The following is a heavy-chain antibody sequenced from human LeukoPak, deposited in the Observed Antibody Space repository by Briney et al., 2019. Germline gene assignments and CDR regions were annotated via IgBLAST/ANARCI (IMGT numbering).Heavy chain of an antibody. Sequence: PGGSPRLSCEGSGFTFSRYWMDWVRQAPGKGLVWVSRISSDGSTTTYADSVKGRFTISRDNAKSTLFLQVNSLRAEDTAVYYCAVSTVIMNYWGQGTLVTVSS. V-gene: IGHV3-74*01. CDR1: GFTFSRYW. CDR2: ISSDGSTT. D-gene: IGHD4-17*01. J-gene: IGHJ4*02. CDR3: AVSTVIMNY.